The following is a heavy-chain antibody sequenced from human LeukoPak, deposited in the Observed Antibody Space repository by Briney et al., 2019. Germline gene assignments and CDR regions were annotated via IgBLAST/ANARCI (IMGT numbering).Heavy chain of an antibody. CDR3: ARGEEHYYDVVGPWYFDY. J-gene: IGHJ4*02. D-gene: IGHD3-22*01. Sequence: AGGSLRLSCAASGFTFSDYYMSWIRQAPGKGLEWVSYISSSGSTIYYADSVKGRFTISRDNAKNSLYLQMNSLRAEDTAVYYCARGEEHYYDVVGPWYFDYWGQGTLVTVSS. CDR2: ISSSGSTI. CDR1: GFTFSDYY. V-gene: IGHV3-11*01.